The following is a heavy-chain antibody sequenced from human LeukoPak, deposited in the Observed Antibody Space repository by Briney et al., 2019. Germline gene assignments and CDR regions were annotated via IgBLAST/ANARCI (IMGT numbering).Heavy chain of an antibody. J-gene: IGHJ4*02. D-gene: IGHD2-8*01. CDR3: ARWGWAYAIDY. V-gene: IGHV3-23*01. CDR1: GFTFSIYA. Sequence: GGSLRLSSAASGFTFSIYAMTWVRPAPGKGLEWGSGICGNGGSTYYADSVKGPFTISRDTSKNTLYLQMNSLRAEDTAVYSCARWGWAYAIDYWGQGTLVTVSS. CDR2: ICGNGGST.